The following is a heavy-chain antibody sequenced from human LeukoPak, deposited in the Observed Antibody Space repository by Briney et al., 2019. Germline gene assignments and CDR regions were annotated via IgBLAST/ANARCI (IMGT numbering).Heavy chain of an antibody. CDR3: ARHGHPPRGGFDP. D-gene: IGHD3-16*01. Sequence: GASLQISWQGPGSRFTSYWIGWVCQLPGKGLGWMGIIYPGDSDTRYSPSFQGQVTISADKSISTAYLQWSSLKASDTAMYYCARHGHPPRGGFDPWGQGTLVTVSS. J-gene: IGHJ5*02. CDR1: GSRFTSYW. V-gene: IGHV5-51*01. CDR2: IYPGDSDT.